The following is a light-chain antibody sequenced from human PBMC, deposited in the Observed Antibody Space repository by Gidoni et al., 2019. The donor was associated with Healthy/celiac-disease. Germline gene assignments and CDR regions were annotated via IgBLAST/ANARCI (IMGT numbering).Light chain of an antibody. V-gene: IGLV3-19*01. Sequence: SSELTQDPAVSVALGQTVRITCQGDSLRSYYASWYQQKPGQAPVIVMYGKSNRPSGIPDRISGSGSGNTASLTIAGAQAEDEADYYCNSRDNSGNRVFGGGTKVTVL. CDR3: NSRDNSGNRV. CDR2: GKS. CDR1: SLRSYY. J-gene: IGLJ3*02.